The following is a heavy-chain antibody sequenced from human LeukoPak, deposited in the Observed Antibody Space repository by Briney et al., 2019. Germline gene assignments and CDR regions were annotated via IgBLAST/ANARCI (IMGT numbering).Heavy chain of an antibody. Sequence: SETLSLTCTVSGVSISRSNDCWGWIRQSPGKGLEWIGTMDYSGNTYYNPSLKSRVTVSVDTSKNQFSLNVNSVTAADTALYYCARAHGSGRSWYLDYWGQGTLVTVSS. V-gene: IGHV4-39*01. CDR1: GVSISRSNDC. CDR3: ARAHGSGRSWYLDY. J-gene: IGHJ4*02. D-gene: IGHD3-10*01. CDR2: MDYSGNT.